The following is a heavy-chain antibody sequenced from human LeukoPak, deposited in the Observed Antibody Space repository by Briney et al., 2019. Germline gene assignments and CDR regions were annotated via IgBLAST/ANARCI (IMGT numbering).Heavy chain of an antibody. D-gene: IGHD3-9*01. CDR3: ASGQGRYPLQH. CDR1: GYIFTSNY. Sequence: GASVKVSCKASGYIFTSNYMHWVRQAPGQGLEWMGRINPNSGGTNYAQKFQGRVTMTRDTSISTAYMELSRLRSDDTAVYYCASGQGRYPLQHWGQGTLVTVSS. V-gene: IGHV1-2*06. CDR2: INPNSGGT. J-gene: IGHJ1*01.